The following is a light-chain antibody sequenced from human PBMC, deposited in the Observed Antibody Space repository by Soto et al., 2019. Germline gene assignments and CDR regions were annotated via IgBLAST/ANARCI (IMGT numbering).Light chain of an antibody. CDR2: AAS. CDR1: HTVINDQ. V-gene: IGKV3-20*01. Sequence: PGERAPLSGMASHTVINDQFAWYQQTPGQAPRLLIYAASSRATGIPDRFSGSGSGTDFTLTITRLEPEDSAMYYCQQYGSSGGITFGHGARLEVK. CDR3: QQYGSSGGIT. J-gene: IGKJ5*01.